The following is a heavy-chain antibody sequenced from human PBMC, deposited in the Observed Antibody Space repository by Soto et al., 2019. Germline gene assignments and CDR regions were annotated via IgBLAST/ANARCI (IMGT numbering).Heavy chain of an antibody. CDR1: GFTFSSHG. J-gene: IGHJ4*02. V-gene: IGHV3-74*01. CDR2: IDTDGSRT. D-gene: IGHD3-10*01. Sequence: GGSLRLSCAASGFTFSSHGMHWVRQAPGKGLVWVSRIDTDGSRTNYADSVKGRFTMSRDNAKNTAFLQMNSLRAEDTAVYYCVQVYGGLDGRGQGTLVTVSS. CDR3: VQVYGGLDG.